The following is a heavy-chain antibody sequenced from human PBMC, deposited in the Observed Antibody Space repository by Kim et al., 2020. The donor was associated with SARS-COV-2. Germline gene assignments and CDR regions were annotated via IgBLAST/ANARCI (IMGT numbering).Heavy chain of an antibody. CDR3: ARAQKTGTTRGFFDY. V-gene: IGHV3-13*01. CDR1: GFTFSSND. J-gene: IGHJ4*02. Sequence: GGSLRLSCAASGFTFSSNDMHWVRQTTGKGLEWVSAIGTAGDTYYADSVRGRFTISRENPKNSLYLQVHSLRAEDTAVYYCARAQKTGTTRGFFDYWGQGALVTVPS. CDR2: IGTAGDT. D-gene: IGHD1-1*01.